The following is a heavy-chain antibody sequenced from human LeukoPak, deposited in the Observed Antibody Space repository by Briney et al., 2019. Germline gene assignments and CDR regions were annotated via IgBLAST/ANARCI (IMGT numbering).Heavy chain of an antibody. D-gene: IGHD6-13*01. Sequence: GRSLRLSCAASGFTFSSYGMSWVRQAPGKGLEWVSHISSSGATIYYSDSVKGRFTISRDSAKNSLYLQMNSLRAEDTAVYYCARDLHVAAADYWGQGTLVTVSS. CDR1: GFTFSSYG. V-gene: IGHV3-48*04. J-gene: IGHJ4*02. CDR3: ARDLHVAAADY. CDR2: ISSSGATI.